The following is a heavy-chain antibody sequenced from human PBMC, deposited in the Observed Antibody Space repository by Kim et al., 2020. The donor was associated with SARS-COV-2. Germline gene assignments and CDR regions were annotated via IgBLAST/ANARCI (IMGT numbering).Heavy chain of an antibody. D-gene: IGHD1-7*01. Sequence: IYYAAAVKGRFTNSRDNGKNSLYLQMNSLRAEDTAVYYCARGTTASYFDYWGQGTLVTVSS. J-gene: IGHJ4*02. CDR3: ARGTTASYFDY. V-gene: IGHV3-11*01. CDR2: I.